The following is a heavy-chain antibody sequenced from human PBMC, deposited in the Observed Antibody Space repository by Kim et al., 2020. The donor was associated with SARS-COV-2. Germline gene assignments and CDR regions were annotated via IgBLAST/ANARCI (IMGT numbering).Heavy chain of an antibody. Sequence: GGSLRLSCAASGFTFSSYAMSWVRQAPGKGLEWVSVIYSGGSSTYYADSVKGRFTISRDNSKNTLYLQMNSLRAEDTAVYYCAKESWRGGGDSHADYWGQGTLVTVSS. V-gene: IGHV3-23*03. CDR1: GFTFSSYA. CDR2: IYSGGSST. J-gene: IGHJ4*02. CDR3: AKESWRGGGDSHADY. D-gene: IGHD2-21*02.